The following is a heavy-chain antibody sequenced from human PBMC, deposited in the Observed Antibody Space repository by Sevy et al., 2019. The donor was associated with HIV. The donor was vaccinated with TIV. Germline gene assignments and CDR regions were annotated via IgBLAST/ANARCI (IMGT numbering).Heavy chain of an antibody. CDR3: AHRRSKGIRITEFDF. CDR1: GFSFSTSGVG. D-gene: IGHD3-9*01. CDR2: IFRADDT. Sequence: SGPTLVNPTQTLTLPCTFSGFSFSTSGVGVGWIRLPPGKALEWLALIFRADDTRYSPSLQSRLSITKDTSKDQVVLTMANMDRADTGADYCAHRRSKGIRITEFDFWGQGTPVTVSS. J-gene: IGHJ4*02. V-gene: IGHV2-5*02.